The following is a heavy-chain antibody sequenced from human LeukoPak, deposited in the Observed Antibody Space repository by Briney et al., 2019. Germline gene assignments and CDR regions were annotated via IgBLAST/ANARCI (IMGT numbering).Heavy chain of an antibody. J-gene: IGHJ4*02. V-gene: IGHV3-30*04. CDR3: ARASSIAVPGIFDY. CDR2: ISYDGSNK. Sequence: GGSLRLSCAASGFTFSSYAMHWVRQAPGKGLEWVAVISYDGSNKYYAESVKGRFTISRDNSKNTLYLQMNSLRAEDTAVYYCARASSIAVPGIFDYWGQGTLVTVSS. D-gene: IGHD6-19*01. CDR1: GFTFSSYA.